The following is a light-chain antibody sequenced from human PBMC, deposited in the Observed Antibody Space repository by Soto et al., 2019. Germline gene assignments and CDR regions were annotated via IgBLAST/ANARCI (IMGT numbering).Light chain of an antibody. V-gene: IGLV1-47*01. CDR2: RNN. J-gene: IGLJ1*01. Sequence: HSVLTQPPSASGTPGQRVTLSCSGSSSNIGSNYVYWYQQLPGTAPKLLIYRNNQRPSGVPDRFSGSKSGTSASLAISGLRSEDEADYYCAAWDDSLSVLYVFGTGTKLTVL. CDR3: AAWDDSLSVLYV. CDR1: SSNIGSNY.